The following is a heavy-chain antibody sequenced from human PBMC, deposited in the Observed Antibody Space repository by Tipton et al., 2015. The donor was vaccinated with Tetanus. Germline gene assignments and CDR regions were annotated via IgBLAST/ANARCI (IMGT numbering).Heavy chain of an antibody. J-gene: IGHJ3*02. CDR3: ARAVRGRDVFDI. Sequence: SLRLSCAASGFTFQDYAIHWVRQVTGKGLEWVSAVSGNGRDKVYADSVRGRFAISRDNANNPLYVQMDSLRPDDTALYYCARAVRGRDVFDIWGQGTMVIVSS. CDR2: VSGNGRDK. V-gene: IGHV3-9*01. CDR1: GFTFQDYA. D-gene: IGHD3-10*01.